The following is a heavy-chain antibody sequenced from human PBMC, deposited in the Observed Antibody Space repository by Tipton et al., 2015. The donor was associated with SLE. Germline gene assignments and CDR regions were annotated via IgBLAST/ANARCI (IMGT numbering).Heavy chain of an antibody. CDR2: ISANGGVST. CDR3: ARDRGSGWFDFDY. J-gene: IGHJ4*02. D-gene: IGHD6-19*01. CDR1: GFSISSYA. V-gene: IGHV3-23*01. Sequence: SLRLSCAASGFSISSYAMSWVRQAPGKGLEWVSVISANGGVSTYYADSVKGRFTISRDNSKNTLYLQMNSLRAEDTAVYYCARDRGSGWFDFDYWGQGTLVTVSS.